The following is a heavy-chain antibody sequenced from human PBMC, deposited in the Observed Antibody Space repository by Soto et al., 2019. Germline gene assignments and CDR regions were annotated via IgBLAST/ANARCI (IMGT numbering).Heavy chain of an antibody. CDR3: ATRSGYYDILTGYYGGGPFDY. CDR1: SGSISSSNW. D-gene: IGHD3-9*01. CDR2: IYHSGST. V-gene: IGHV4-4*02. Sequence: QVQLQESGPGLVKPSGTLSLTCAVSSGSISSSNWWSWVRQPPGKGLEWIGEIYHSGSTNYNPSLKSRVTISVDKSKNQFSLKLSSVTAAATAVYYCATRSGYYDILTGYYGGGPFDYWGQGTLVTVSS. J-gene: IGHJ4*02.